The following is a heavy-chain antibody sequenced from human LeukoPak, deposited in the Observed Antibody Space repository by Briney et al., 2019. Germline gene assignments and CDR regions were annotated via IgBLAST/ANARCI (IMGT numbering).Heavy chain of an antibody. CDR3: ARGYDSNFEY. Sequence: SGPALVKPTQTLTLTCTFSGFSLRTSGMCVSWIRQPPGKALEWLAHIYWDDDKYYSTSLKTRLTISKDTSKDQVVLTMTNVDPVDTATYYCARGYDSNFEYWGQGALVTVFS. V-gene: IGHV2-70*01. J-gene: IGHJ4*02. D-gene: IGHD3-16*01. CDR2: IYWDDDK. CDR1: GFSLRTSGMC.